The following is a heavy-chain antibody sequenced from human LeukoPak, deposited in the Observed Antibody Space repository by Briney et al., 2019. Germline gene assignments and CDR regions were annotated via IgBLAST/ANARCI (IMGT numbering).Heavy chain of an antibody. J-gene: IGHJ5*01. CDR1: GXSITPYY. V-gene: IGHV4-59*01. D-gene: IGHD4-17*01. CDR2: IYYAGSV. Sequence: HSETLSLTCTVSGXSITPYYWSWIRQPPGKGLEWIGYIYYAGSVSYKSSLKSRVTISVDTSKNQFSLILTSVTAADSAVYYCAKGSGDYDSWGQGVLVTVS. CDR3: AKGSGDYDS.